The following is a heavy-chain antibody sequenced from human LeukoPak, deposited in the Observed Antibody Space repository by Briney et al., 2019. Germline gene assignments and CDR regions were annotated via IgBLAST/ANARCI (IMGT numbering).Heavy chain of an antibody. Sequence: KPSETLSLTCAVYGGSFSGYYWSWIRQPPGKGLEWIGEINHSGSTNYNPSLKSRVTISVDTSKNQFSLKLSSVTAADTAVYYCARQGRSYSSGWLLDYWGQGTLVTVSS. V-gene: IGHV4-34*01. CDR1: GGSFSGYY. D-gene: IGHD6-19*01. J-gene: IGHJ4*02. CDR2: INHSGST. CDR3: ARQGRSYSSGWLLDY.